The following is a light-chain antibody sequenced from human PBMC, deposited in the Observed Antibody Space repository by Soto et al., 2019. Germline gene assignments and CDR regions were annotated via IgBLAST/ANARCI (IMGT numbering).Light chain of an antibody. CDR1: QVISSY. Sequence: ILMTHSPFSLSASQGDRVTITCRASQVISSYLAWYQQKPGKAPKLLIYAASTLQSGVPSRFSGSGSGTDFTLTISCLQSEDFATYYCQQYDSYPQTFGQGTKVDI. V-gene: IGKV1-8*01. CDR2: AAS. CDR3: QQYDSYPQT. J-gene: IGKJ1*01.